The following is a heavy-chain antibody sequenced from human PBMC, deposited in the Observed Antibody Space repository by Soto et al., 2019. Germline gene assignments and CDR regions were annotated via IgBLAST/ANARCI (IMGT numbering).Heavy chain of an antibody. D-gene: IGHD4-4*01. CDR3: ARDVSDYSSGWYYHDF. J-gene: IGHJ4*02. Sequence: AASVKVSCKVYGYTFRSYAMHWVRQAPGQRLEWMGWINAANGNTKYSQKFQGRVTITRDTSATTAYMELSSLRLEDTAVYFCARDVSDYSSGWYYHDFWGQGTLVTVSS. CDR2: INAANGNT. CDR1: GYTFRSYA. V-gene: IGHV1-3*01.